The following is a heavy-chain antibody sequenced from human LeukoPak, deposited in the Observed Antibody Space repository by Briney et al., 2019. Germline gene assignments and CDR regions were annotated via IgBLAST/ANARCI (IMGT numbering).Heavy chain of an antibody. D-gene: IGHD6-19*01. CDR3: AGVRADREGYFDY. CDR2: ISSSGSTI. V-gene: IGHV3-11*01. CDR1: GFTFSDYY. Sequence: PGGSLRLSCAASGFTFSDYYMSWIRQAPGKGLEWVSYISSSGSTIYYADSVKGRFTISRDNAKNSLYLQMNSLRAEDTAVCYCAGVRADREGYFDYWGQGTLVTVSS. J-gene: IGHJ4*02.